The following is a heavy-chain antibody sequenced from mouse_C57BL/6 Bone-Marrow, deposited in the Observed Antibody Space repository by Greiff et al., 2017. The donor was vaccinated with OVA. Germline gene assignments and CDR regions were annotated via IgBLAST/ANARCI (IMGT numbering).Heavy chain of an antibody. J-gene: IGHJ1*03. Sequence: EVQLQGSGGGLVQPGGSLKLSCAASGIDFSRYWMRWVRRAPGKGLEWIGEIKPAGSIINYAPSLKGKFIISRDNAKNTLYLQMSKVRSEDTALYYWARWSNWDAWYFDVWGTGTTVTVSS. V-gene: IGHV4-1*01. CDR2: IKPAGSII. D-gene: IGHD4-1*01. CDR3: ARWSNWDAWYFDV. CDR1: GIDFSRYW.